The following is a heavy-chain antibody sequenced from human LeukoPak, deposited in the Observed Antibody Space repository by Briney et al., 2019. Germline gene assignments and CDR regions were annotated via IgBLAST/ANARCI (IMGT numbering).Heavy chain of an antibody. Sequence: SETLSLTCTVSSGSISSSYYWGWIRQPPGKGLEWIGSVYSSGSTYYNPSLKSRVTISVDTSKNQFSLKLSSVTAADTAVYYCARDLRRGLDYWGQGTLVTVSS. J-gene: IGHJ4*02. V-gene: IGHV4-39*02. CDR1: SGSISSSYY. CDR2: VYSSGST. CDR3: ARDLRRGLDY.